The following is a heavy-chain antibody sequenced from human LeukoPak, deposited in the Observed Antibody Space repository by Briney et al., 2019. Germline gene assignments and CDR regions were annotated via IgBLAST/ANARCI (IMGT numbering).Heavy chain of an antibody. J-gene: IGHJ4*02. CDR3: ARGVDY. CDR2: INQDGSGK. CDR1: GFTFSSYG. V-gene: IGHV3-7*05. Sequence: GGSLRLSCVASGFTFSSYGMHWVRQAPGKGLEWVANINQDGSGKYYVESVKGRFTVSRDNANNSLYLQMNSLRAEDTAVYYCARGVDYWGQGTLVTVSS.